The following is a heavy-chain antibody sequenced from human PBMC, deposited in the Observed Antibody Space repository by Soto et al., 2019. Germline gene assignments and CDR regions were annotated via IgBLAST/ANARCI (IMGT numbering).Heavy chain of an antibody. D-gene: IGHD1-26*01. V-gene: IGHV4-59*01. CDR2: IYYSGGT. CDR3: ARDRRESDTFDI. Sequence: SETLSLTCIVSGGSISRYYWSWVRQPPGKGLEWIGYIYYSGGTNHNPSLKSRVTMSVDTSKNQFSLKLNSVTAADTAVYYCARDRRESDTFDIWGQGTMVTVS. J-gene: IGHJ3*02. CDR1: GGSISRYY.